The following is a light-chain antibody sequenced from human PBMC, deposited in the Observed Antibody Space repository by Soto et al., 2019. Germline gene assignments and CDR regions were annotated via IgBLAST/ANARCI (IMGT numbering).Light chain of an antibody. CDR2: EVS. CDR1: SSDVGGYNY. CDR3: TSYTSTDTLLYV. Sequence: QSVLTQPASVSGSPGQPITISCTGTSSDVGGYNYVSWYQQHPGKAPKLLIYEVSHRPSGVSNRFSGSKSGNTASLTISGLQAEDEADYYCTSYTSTDTLLYVFGTGTKVTVL. J-gene: IGLJ1*01. V-gene: IGLV2-14*01.